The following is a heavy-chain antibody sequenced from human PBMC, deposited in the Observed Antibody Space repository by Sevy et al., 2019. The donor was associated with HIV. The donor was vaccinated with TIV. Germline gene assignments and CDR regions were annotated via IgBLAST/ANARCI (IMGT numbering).Heavy chain of an antibody. CDR3: ARGRVLLDY. V-gene: IGHV1-8*01. J-gene: IGHJ4*02. Sequence: ASVKVSCKASVYTFTSYDINGVRQASGQGREWMGWMSSNSRKRGYDQKFQGRVTMTWNNYISTAYLEVNSLRSEATAVYYCARGRVLLDYWGQGTVVTVSS. D-gene: IGHD3-16*01. CDR1: VYTFTSYD. CDR2: MSSNSRKR.